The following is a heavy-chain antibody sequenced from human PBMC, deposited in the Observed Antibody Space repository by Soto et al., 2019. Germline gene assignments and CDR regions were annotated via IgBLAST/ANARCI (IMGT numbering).Heavy chain of an antibody. Sequence: EVQLLESGVGLVQPGGSLRLSCAASGFTFRASAMGWVRQATGKGLEYVSSITRSASEAFYPASVRGRFTMSRDNSKNMLFLQMNSLRAEDTAIYYCAKEGYDRVWYWESWGQGALVTIS. CDR2: ITRSASEA. J-gene: IGHJ1*01. CDR3: AKEGYDRVWYWES. D-gene: IGHD6-19*01. V-gene: IGHV3-23*01. CDR1: GFTFRASA.